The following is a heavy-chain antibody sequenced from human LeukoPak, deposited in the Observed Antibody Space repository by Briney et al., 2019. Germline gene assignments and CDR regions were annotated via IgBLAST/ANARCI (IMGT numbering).Heavy chain of an antibody. D-gene: IGHD6-25*01. CDR3: AKDSAAADTSGLSVFAY. Sequence: GGSLRLSCAASGFTFSTFAMNWVRQAPGKGLQWVSGISTGGGRTYYADSVKGRFTISRDNSKNTLYLQMNSLRAEDTAIYYCAKDSAAADTSGLSVFAYWGQGTLVTVSS. J-gene: IGHJ4*02. V-gene: IGHV3-23*01. CDR2: ISTGGGRT. CDR1: GFTFSTFA.